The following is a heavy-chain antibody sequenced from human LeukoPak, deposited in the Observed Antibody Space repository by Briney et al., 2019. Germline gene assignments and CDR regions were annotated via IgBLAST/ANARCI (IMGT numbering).Heavy chain of an antibody. CDR1: GCSISSGGHY. V-gene: IGHV4-31*03. J-gene: IGHJ5*02. D-gene: IGHD1-26*01. Sequence: PSETLSLTCTVSGCSISSGGHYWSWIRQHPGKGLEWIGYIYYSGSTYYNPSLKSRVTISVDTSKKQFSLNLSSVTAADTAVYYCARAPIVGATGGSFDPWGQGTLVTVSS. CDR2: IYYSGST. CDR3: ARAPIVGATGGSFDP.